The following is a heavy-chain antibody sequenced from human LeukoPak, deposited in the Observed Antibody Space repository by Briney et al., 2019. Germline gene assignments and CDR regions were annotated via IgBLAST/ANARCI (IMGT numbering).Heavy chain of an antibody. CDR3: AKDSGDDSSGYYSYFDY. J-gene: IGHJ4*02. Sequence: PGGSLRLSCAASGFTFSSYAVSWVRQAPGKGLEWVSAISGSGGSTYYADSVKGRFTISRDNSKNTLYLQMNSLRAEDTAVYYCAKDSGDDSSGYYSYFDYWGQGTLVTVSS. CDR2: ISGSGGST. D-gene: IGHD3-22*01. V-gene: IGHV3-23*01. CDR1: GFTFSSYA.